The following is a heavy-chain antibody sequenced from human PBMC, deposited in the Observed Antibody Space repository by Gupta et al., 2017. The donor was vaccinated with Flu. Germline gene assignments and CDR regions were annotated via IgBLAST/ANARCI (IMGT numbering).Heavy chain of an antibody. V-gene: IGHV1-2*02. J-gene: IGHJ4*02. CDR3: ARVVPSYCSSTSCSTGDY. CDR1: GYTFTGSY. Sequence: QVQLVQSGAEVKKPGASVKVSCKASGYTFTGSYLHWVRQAPGQGLEWMGWINPNSGGTNCAQKFQGRVTMTRDTSSSTAYMELSRLRSDDTAVYYCARVVPSYCSSTSCSTGDYWGQGTLVTVSS. CDR2: INPNSGGT. D-gene: IGHD2-2*01.